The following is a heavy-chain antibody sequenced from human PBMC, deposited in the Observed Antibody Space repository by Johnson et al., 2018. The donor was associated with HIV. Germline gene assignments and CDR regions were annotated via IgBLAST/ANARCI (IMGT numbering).Heavy chain of an antibody. D-gene: IGHD1-26*01. CDR3: ARVPIPSSGSYYPSSVAFDI. J-gene: IGHJ3*02. CDR1: GFTFSSYG. CDR2: ISYDGSNK. Sequence: QLVASGGGVVQPGRSLRLSCPPSGFTFSSYGMHWVRQAPGTGLVWVAVISYDGSNKYYADSVKGRLTISRDSSKNTLYLEMNSLRAEDTAVYYCARVPIPSSGSYYPSSVAFDIWGQGTMVTVSS. V-gene: IGHV3-30*03.